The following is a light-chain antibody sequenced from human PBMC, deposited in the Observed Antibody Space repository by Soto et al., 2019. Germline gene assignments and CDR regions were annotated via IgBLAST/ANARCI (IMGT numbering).Light chain of an antibody. CDR3: CSFAGSYSYL. CDR1: SSDVGRYDY. Sequence: QSVLTQPRSVSASPGQSVTISCTGTSSDVGRYDYVSWYQQHPGKAPKLIVYDVTERPSGVPDRFSGSKSGNTASLTISGLQAEDEADYSCCSFAGSYSYLFGTGTKVNVL. CDR2: DVT. V-gene: IGLV2-11*01. J-gene: IGLJ1*01.